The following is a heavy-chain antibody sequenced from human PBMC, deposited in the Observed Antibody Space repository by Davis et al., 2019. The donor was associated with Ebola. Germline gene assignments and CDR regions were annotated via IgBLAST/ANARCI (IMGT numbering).Heavy chain of an antibody. CDR1: GYTFTSYG. CDR2: IIPIFGTA. J-gene: IGHJ4*02. Sequence: SVKVSCKASGYTFTSYGISWVRQAPGQGLEWMGGIIPIFGTANYAQKFQGRVTITSDESTSTAYMELSRLRSEDTAVYYCAAYKGGARTKWLAFDYWGQGTLVTVSS. V-gene: IGHV1-69*13. CDR3: AAYKGGARTKWLAFDY. D-gene: IGHD6-19*01.